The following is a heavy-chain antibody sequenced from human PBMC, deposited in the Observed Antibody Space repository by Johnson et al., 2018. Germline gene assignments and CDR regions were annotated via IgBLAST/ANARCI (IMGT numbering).Heavy chain of an antibody. CDR3: ARHLESTYYYDSSGYRNKNPFDI. J-gene: IGHJ3*02. Sequence: VQLVESGGGLVKPGGSLRLSCAASGFTFRSYSINWVRQAPGKGLEWVSSISSSSSYIYYADSVKGRFTISRDKATNSLSLKMNSLRAEDTAVHYCARHLESTYYYDSSGYRNKNPFDIWGQGTMVTVSS. CDR2: ISSSSSYI. D-gene: IGHD3-22*01. V-gene: IGHV3-21*01. CDR1: GFTFRSYS.